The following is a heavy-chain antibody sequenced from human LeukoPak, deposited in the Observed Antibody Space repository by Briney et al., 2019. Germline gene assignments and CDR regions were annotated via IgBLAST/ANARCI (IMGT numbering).Heavy chain of an antibody. CDR3: ARDLDFYATDY. Sequence: GGSLRLSCAASGFSLSRYWMSWVRQAPGKGLEWVANIGKDGTGNHYVDSVKGRFTISKDNARNSLYLQTNSPRADDTAVYYCARDLDFYATDYWGQGTLVTVSS. CDR2: IGKDGTGN. V-gene: IGHV3-7*01. J-gene: IGHJ4*02. CDR1: GFSLSRYW. D-gene: IGHD2/OR15-2a*01.